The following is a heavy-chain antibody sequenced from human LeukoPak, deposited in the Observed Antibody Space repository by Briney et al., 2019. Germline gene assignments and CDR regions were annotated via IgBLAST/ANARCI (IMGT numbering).Heavy chain of an antibody. V-gene: IGHV1-46*01. D-gene: IGHD2-2*01. CDR1: GGTFSSYA. CDR2: LVPSRGSP. Sequence: ASVKVSCKASGGTFSSYAISWVRQAPGQGLEWMAKLVPSRGSPSYAQNFQGRVTVTSDTSTNTVHMELSSLTSDDSAVYYRARGAHQHSDSWGQGTLVSVSS. J-gene: IGHJ4*02. CDR3: ARGAHQHSDS.